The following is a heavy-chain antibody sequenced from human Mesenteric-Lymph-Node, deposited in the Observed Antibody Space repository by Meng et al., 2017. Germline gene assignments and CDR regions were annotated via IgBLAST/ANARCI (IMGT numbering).Heavy chain of an antibody. V-gene: IGHV4-38-2*02. J-gene: IGHJ4*02. CDR1: GYYINAGYY. D-gene: IGHD4-17*01. CDR3: ARFRTTVYYLDY. CDR2: IYHSGGT. Sequence: SETLSLTCTVSGYYINAGYYWGWIRQPPGKGLEWIGSIYHSGGTYYNPSLKSRVTISVDTSKNQFSLNLSSLTAADTAFYYCARFRTTVYYLDYWGQGTLVTVSS.